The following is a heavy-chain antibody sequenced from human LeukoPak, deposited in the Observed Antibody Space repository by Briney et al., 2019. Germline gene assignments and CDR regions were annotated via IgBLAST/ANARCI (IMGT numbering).Heavy chain of an antibody. CDR1: GYTFTSYA. D-gene: IGHD2-2*01. CDR3: ARAIEEIVVVPATDNWFDP. V-gene: IGHV1-3*01. CDR2: INAGNGNT. J-gene: IGHJ5*02. Sequence: GSVKVSCKASGYTFTSYAMHWVRQAPGQRLEWMGWINAGNGNTKYSQKFQGRVTITRDTSASTAYMELSSLRSEDTAVYYCARAIEEIVVVPATDNWFDPWGQGTLVTVSS.